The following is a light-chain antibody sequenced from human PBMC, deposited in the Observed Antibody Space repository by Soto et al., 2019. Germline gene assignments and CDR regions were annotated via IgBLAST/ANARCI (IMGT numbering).Light chain of an antibody. CDR3: QQRSSRPHP. V-gene: IGKV3-11*01. CDR1: QSVGIY. J-gene: IGKJ5*01. Sequence: EIVLTQSPATLSLSPGERATLSCRASQSVGIYLVWYQQKPGQAPRLLIYDASNRATGIPARFSGSRSGTDFPLTIPSLAAAYFAVYYCQQRSSRPHPFRPGTRLEIK. CDR2: DAS.